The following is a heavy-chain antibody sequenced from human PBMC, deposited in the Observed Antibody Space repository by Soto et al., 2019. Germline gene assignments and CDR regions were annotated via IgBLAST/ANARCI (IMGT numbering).Heavy chain of an antibody. CDR1: GGSISSGGYY. Sequence: SETLSLTCTDSGGSISSGGYYWSWIRQHPGKGLEWIGYVYRSGSTYYNPSLKSRVTTSVDTSKNQFSLKLSSVTAADTAVYYCARGAPRYYFDYWGQGTLVTVSS. V-gene: IGHV4-31*03. CDR3: ARGAPRYYFDY. J-gene: IGHJ4*02. D-gene: IGHD3-16*01. CDR2: VYRSGST.